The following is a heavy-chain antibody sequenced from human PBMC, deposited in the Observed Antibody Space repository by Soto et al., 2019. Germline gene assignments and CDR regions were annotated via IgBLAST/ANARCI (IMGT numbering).Heavy chain of an antibody. J-gene: IGHJ6*02. Sequence: GGSLRLSCAASGFTFSSYAMHWVRQAPGKGLEWVAVISYDGSNKYYADSVKGRFTISRDNSKNTLYLQMNSLRAEDTAVYYCARALTATDYYYGMDVWGQGTTVTVSS. D-gene: IGHD4-4*01. V-gene: IGHV3-30-3*01. CDR3: ARALTATDYYYGMDV. CDR2: ISYDGSNK. CDR1: GFTFSSYA.